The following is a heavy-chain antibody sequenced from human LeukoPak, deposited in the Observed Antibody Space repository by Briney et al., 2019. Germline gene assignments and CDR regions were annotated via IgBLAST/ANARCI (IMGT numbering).Heavy chain of an antibody. D-gene: IGHD6-6*01. CDR2: IWDDGSNK. CDR3: ASPYSSSSYGMDV. V-gene: IGHV3-33*01. CDR1: GFTFSSYG. Sequence: PGGSLRLSCAASGFTFSSYGMHWVRQAPGKRLEWVAVIWDDGSNKYYADSVKGRFTISRDNSKNTLYLQMNSLRAEDTAVYYCASPYSSSSYGMDVWGQGTTVTVSS. J-gene: IGHJ6*02.